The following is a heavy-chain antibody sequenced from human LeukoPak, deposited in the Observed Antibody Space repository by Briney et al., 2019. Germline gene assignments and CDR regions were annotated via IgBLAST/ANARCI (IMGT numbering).Heavy chain of an antibody. CDR2: IYHSGST. CDR1: GYSISSGYY. CDR3: ARAKTTVTTTPSFDY. J-gene: IGHJ4*02. Sequence: PSETLSLTCAVSGYSISSGYYWGWIRQPPGKGLEWIGSIYHSGSTYYNPSLKSRVTISVDTSKNQFSMKLSSVTAADTAVYYCARAKTTVTTTPSFDYWGQGTLVTVSS. V-gene: IGHV4-38-2*01. D-gene: IGHD4-17*01.